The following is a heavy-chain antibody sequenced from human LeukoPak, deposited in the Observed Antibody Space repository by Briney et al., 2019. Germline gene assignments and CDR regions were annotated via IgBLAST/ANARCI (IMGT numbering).Heavy chain of an antibody. V-gene: IGHV4-59*01. J-gene: IGHJ3*02. CDR3: ARLMRITMMEDAFDI. CDR2: IYYSRST. CDR1: GGSISSYY. D-gene: IGHD3-22*01. Sequence: SETLSPTCTVSGGSISSYYWSWIRQPPGKGLEWIGYIYYSRSTNYNPSLKSRVTISVDTSKNQFSLKLSSVTAADTAVYYCARLMRITMMEDAFDIWGQGTMVTVSS.